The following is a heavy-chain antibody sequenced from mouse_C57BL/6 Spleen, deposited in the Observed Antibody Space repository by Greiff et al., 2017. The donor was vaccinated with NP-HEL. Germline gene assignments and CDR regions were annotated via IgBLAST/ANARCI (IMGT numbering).Heavy chain of an antibody. CDR2: IYIGNGYT. Sequence: EVHLVESGAELVRPGSSVKMSCKTSGYTFTSYGINWVKQRPGQGLEWIGYIYIGNGYTEYNEKFKGKATLTSDTSSSTAYMQLSSLTSEDSAIYFCARSWANWAAAFDYWGQGTTLTVSS. V-gene: IGHV1-58*01. CDR1: GYTFTSYG. CDR3: ARSWANWAAAFDY. J-gene: IGHJ2*01. D-gene: IGHD4-1*01.